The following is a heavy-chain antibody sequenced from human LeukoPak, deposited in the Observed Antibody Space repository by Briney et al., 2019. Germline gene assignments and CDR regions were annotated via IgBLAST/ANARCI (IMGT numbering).Heavy chain of an antibody. CDR3: VRYYYDSSGYYNFDY. Sequence: SETLSLSCTVSGGSISRYYWSWIRQPPGKGLEWIGYIYYSGSTNYNPSLKSRVTISVDTSKNQFSLKLSSVTAADTAVYYCVRYYYDSSGYYNFDYWGQGTLVTVS. V-gene: IGHV4-59*01. D-gene: IGHD3-22*01. CDR2: IYYSGST. J-gene: IGHJ4*02. CDR1: GGSISRYY.